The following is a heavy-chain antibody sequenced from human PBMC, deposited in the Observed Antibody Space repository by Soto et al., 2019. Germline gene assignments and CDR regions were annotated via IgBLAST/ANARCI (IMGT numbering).Heavy chain of an antibody. CDR2: ISVSVGST. J-gene: IGHJ4*02. V-gene: IGHV3-23*01. D-gene: IGHD2-21*02. CDR1: GFPFAPST. CDR3: AKRDVPHSTSNAYFYDH. Sequence: EVQLLQSGGGLVQPGGSLTLSCGVSGFPFAPSTMSWVRQAPGKGLEWVSTISVSVGSTYSADSVQGRFTVSSDISDNTLCFRMTSLTADDTAVYFCAKRDVPHSTSNAYFYDHWGRGVLVTVSS.